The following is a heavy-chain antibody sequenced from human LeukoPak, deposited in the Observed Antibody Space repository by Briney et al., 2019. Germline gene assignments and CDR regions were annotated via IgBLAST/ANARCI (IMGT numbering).Heavy chain of an antibody. CDR3: ATRGSVLRYFDWSLDH. J-gene: IGHJ4*02. V-gene: IGHV1-24*01. Sequence: EASVKVSCKVSGFTLTELSVHWVRQAPGKGLEWMGGFDPEDGETSYAQNFQGRVTMTEDTSTDTAYMELSSLGSEDTAVYYCATRGSVLRYFDWSLDHWGQGTLVTVSS. D-gene: IGHD3-9*01. CDR1: GFTLTELS. CDR2: FDPEDGET.